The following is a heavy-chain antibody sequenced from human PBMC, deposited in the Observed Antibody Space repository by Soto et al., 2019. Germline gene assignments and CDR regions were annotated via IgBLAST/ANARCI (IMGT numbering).Heavy chain of an antibody. J-gene: IGHJ4*02. D-gene: IGHD2-8*02. CDR3: ARDKITGLFDY. CDR1: GGSFSGYY. Sequence: PPETLSLTRAVYGGSFSGYYWTWIRQPPGTGLEWIGEINHSGSTNYNPSLKSRVTISVDTSKNQFSLKLTSVTAADTAVYYCARDKITGLFDYWGQGTLVT. V-gene: IGHV4-34*01. CDR2: INHSGST.